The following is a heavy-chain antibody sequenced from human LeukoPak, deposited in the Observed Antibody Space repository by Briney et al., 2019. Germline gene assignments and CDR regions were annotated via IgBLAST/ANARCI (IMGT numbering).Heavy chain of an antibody. V-gene: IGHV1-18*01. CDR1: GYTFTRYG. D-gene: IGHD2-8*01. CDR2: ISAYNGNT. CDR3: ARVRGTPAVYYYYYYYMDV. Sequence: ASVKVSCKASGYTFTRYGISWVRQAPGQGLEWMGWISAYNGNTNYAQKLQGRVTMTTDTSTSTAYMELRSLRSDDTAVYYCARVRGTPAVYYYYYYYMDVWGKGTTVTVSS. J-gene: IGHJ6*03.